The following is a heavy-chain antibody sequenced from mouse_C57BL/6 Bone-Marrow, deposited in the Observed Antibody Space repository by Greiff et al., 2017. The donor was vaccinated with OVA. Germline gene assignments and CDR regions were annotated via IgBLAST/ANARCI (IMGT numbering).Heavy chain of an antibody. V-gene: IGHV1-82*01. CDR1: GYAFSSSW. CDR2: IYPGDGDT. J-gene: IGHJ2*01. Sequence: QVQLQQSGPELVKPGASVQISCKASGYAFSSSWMNWVKQRPGQGLEWIGRIYPGDGDTNYNGKFKGKATLTADKSSSTAYMQLSSLTSEDSAVYFCASLPYVYYFDYWGQGTTLTVSS. CDR3: ASLPYVYYFDY. D-gene: IGHD1-1*01.